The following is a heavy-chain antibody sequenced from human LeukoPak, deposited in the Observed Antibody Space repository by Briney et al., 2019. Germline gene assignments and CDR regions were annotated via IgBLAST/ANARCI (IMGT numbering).Heavy chain of an antibody. CDR3: AKTRIAVAGPYYFDY. V-gene: IGHV3-23*01. CDR1: GFTFSSYA. Sequence: GGPLRLSCAASGFTFSSYAMSWVRQAPGKGLEWVSAISGSGGSTYYADSVKGRFTISRDNSKNTLYLQMNSLRAEDTAVYYCAKTRIAVAGPYYFDYWGQGTLVTVSS. D-gene: IGHD6-19*01. CDR2: ISGSGGST. J-gene: IGHJ4*02.